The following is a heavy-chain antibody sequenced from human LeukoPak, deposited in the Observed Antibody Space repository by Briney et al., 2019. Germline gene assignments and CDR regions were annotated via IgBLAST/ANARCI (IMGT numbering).Heavy chain of an antibody. D-gene: IGHD3-10*01. V-gene: IGHV3-7*01. Sequence: GGSLRLSCTASGFTFSSYWMSWVRQAPGKGLEWVANIKEDGSAKYYADSVKGRFTISRDNAKNSLYLQMNSLRAEDTAVYYCARGRNRGVITNFFDYWGQGTLVTVSS. CDR1: GFTFSSYW. CDR3: ARGRNRGVITNFFDY. J-gene: IGHJ4*02. CDR2: IKEDGSAK.